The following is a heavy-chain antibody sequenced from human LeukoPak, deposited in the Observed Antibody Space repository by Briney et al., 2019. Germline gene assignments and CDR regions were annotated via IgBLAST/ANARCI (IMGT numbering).Heavy chain of an antibody. J-gene: IGHJ4*02. V-gene: IGHV4-34*01. Sequence: SETLSLTCAVYGGSFSGYYWSWIRQPPGKGLEWIGEINHSGSTNYNPSFKSRVTISVDTSKNQFSLKLSSVTAADTAVYYCARGRSTYDFWSGYRYYFDYWGQGTLVTVSS. CDR3: ARGRSTYDFWSGYRYYFDY. CDR2: INHSGST. CDR1: GGSFSGYY. D-gene: IGHD3-3*01.